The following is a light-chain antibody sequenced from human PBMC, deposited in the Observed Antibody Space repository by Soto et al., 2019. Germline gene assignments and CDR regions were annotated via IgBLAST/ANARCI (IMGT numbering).Light chain of an antibody. CDR1: QSISNY. Sequence: DIQMTQSPSSLSASVGDRVTITCRASQSISNYLNWYQHKAGKAPKVLIYAAFSLKRGVPSRFIGRGSGTDFTLIISSLQPEDFATYYCQQSYSPLWTFGQGTKVEI. J-gene: IGKJ1*01. V-gene: IGKV1-39*01. CDR2: AAF. CDR3: QQSYSPLWT.